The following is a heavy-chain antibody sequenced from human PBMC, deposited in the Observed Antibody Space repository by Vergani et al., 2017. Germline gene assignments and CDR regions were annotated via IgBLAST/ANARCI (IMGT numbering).Heavy chain of an antibody. D-gene: IGHD2-8*01. Sequence: VQLVESGGGLVQPGGSLRLSCGASGFTFSNYGMHWVRQAPGKGLEWVTFIRYDGSNTYYADSVKGRFTISRDNSKNTLFLQMNSLKTEDTAVYYCTTELVYGPRGDYWGQGTLVTVSS. CDR2: IRYDGSNT. J-gene: IGHJ4*02. V-gene: IGHV3-30*02. CDR1: GFTFSNYG. CDR3: TTELVYGPRGDY.